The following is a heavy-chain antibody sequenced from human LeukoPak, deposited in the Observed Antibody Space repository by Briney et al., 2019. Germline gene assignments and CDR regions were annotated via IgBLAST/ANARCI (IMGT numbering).Heavy chain of an antibody. Sequence: GGSLRLSCAASGFTFSSYAMSWVRQAPGKGLEWVSAISGSGGSTYYADSVKGRFTISRDNSKNTLYLQMNSLRAEDTAVYYCAKTVYSSGYYYYYYIDVWGKGTTVTVSS. V-gene: IGHV3-23*01. J-gene: IGHJ6*03. CDR1: GFTFSSYA. CDR2: ISGSGGST. D-gene: IGHD3-22*01. CDR3: AKTVYSSGYYYYYYIDV.